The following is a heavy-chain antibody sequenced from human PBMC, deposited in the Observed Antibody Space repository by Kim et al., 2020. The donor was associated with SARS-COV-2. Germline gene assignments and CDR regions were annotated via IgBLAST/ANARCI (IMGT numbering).Heavy chain of an antibody. CDR2: VAYEGRNT. V-gene: IGHV3-30*18. CDR3: VKEAAVTTIVVDYYFD. Sequence: GGSLRLSCVASGFTFSNYGMHWVRQAPGKGLEWVGIVAYEGRNTYYAGSVAGRCSFSRDNAKNTLYLQMNSLRTEDTAPSDCVKEAAVTTIVVDYYFD. J-gene: IGHJ4*01. D-gene: IGHD3-22*01. CDR1: GFTFSNYG.